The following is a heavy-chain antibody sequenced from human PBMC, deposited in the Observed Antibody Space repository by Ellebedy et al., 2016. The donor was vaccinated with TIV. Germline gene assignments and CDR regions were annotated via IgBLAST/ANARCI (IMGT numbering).Heavy chain of an antibody. CDR1: GFSFSSYG. V-gene: IGHV3-33*03. D-gene: IGHD5-12*01. Sequence: GESLKISCAASGFSFSSYGMHWVRQAPGKGLEWVAVIWYDGSNKYYADSVKGRFTISRDNSKNSLYLQMNSLRADDTALYYCASAGRGSGAYESFWGQGTLVTVSS. CDR2: IWYDGSNK. J-gene: IGHJ4*02. CDR3: ASAGRGSGAYESF.